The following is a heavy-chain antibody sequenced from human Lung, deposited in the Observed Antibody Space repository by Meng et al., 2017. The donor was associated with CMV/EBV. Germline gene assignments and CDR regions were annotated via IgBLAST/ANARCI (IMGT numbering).Heavy chain of an antibody. CDR1: GFTFSSYA. CDR3: AKGDLGSSPYYYYYGMDV. V-gene: IGHV3-30*04. D-gene: IGHD6-6*01. J-gene: IGHJ6*02. Sequence: SCAASGFTFSSYAMHWVRQAPGKGLEWVAVIPYDGSNKYYADSVKGRFTISRDNSKNTLYLQMNSLRAEDTAVYYCAKGDLGSSPYYYYYGMDVXGQGXTVTVSS. CDR2: IPYDGSNK.